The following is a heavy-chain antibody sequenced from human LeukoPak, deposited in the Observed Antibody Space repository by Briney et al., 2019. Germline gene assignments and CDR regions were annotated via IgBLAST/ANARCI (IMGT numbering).Heavy chain of an antibody. V-gene: IGHV3-21*01. D-gene: IGHD3-10*01. CDR1: VFTFSSYR. CDR3: ARAGGSETYGGEFDY. J-gene: IGHJ4*02. Sequence: GGSLRLSCAASVFTFSSYRMNWVRQAPGKGLELVSSISSSNAYIYYADSVKGRFTISRDNAKNSLYLQMNSLRAEDTAVYYCARAGGSETYGGEFDYWGQGTLVTVSS. CDR2: ISSSNAYI.